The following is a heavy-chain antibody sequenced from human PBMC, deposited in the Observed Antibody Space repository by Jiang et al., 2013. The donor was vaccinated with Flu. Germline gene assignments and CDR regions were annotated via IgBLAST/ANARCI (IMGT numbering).Heavy chain of an antibody. CDR1: DASISSGDYF. CDR3: ARESTHYYDDNKPWSMAFDI. V-gene: IGHV4-30-4*08. CDR2: ICQRGI. Sequence: GSGLVKPSETLSLTCSVSDASISSGDYFWSWIRQSPGKGLEWIGYICQRGIFYAPSLASRITISIDTSKNHFSLELRSVTAADTAVYFCARESTHYYDDNKPWSMAFDIWAKGQWSPSLQ. J-gene: IGHJ3*02. D-gene: IGHD3-22*01.